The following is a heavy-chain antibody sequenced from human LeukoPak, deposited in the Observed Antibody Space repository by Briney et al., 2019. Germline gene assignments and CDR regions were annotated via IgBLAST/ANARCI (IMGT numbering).Heavy chain of an antibody. D-gene: IGHD2-2*01. CDR1: GLTFSSYA. CDR2: ISGSGGST. V-gene: IGHV3-23*01. J-gene: IGHJ4*02. Sequence: GGSLRLSCAASGLTFSSYAMSWVCQAPGKGLEWVSAISGSGGSTYFADSVKGRFTISRDNSKNTLYLQMNSLRAEDTAVYYCALMICSTTSCWIDYWGQGTLVTVSS. CDR3: ALMICSTTSCWIDY.